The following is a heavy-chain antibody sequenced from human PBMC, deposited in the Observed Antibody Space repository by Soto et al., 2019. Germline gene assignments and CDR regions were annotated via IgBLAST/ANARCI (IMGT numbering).Heavy chain of an antibody. Sequence: QVQPVESGGGVVQPGRSLRLSCAASGFTFSSYGMHWVRQAPGKGLEWVAVISYDGSNKYYADSVKGRFTISRDNSKNTLYLQMNSLRAEDTAVYYCAKDKVVAATLDYWGQGTLVTVSS. J-gene: IGHJ4*02. CDR1: GFTFSSYG. CDR3: AKDKVVAATLDY. V-gene: IGHV3-30*18. CDR2: ISYDGSNK. D-gene: IGHD2-15*01.